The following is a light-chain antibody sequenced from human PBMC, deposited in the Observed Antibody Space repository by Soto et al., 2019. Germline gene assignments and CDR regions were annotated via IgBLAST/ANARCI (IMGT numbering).Light chain of an antibody. CDR1: QDISSY. J-gene: IGKJ1*01. Sequence: DIQLTQSPSFLSASVGDRVTITCRASQDISSYLAWYQQKPGNAPKLLIYAASTLQSGVPSRFSGSGSGTEFTLTISSLQPEDFATYYCQQLNSYPRTFGQGTKVEIK. CDR2: AAS. CDR3: QQLNSYPRT. V-gene: IGKV1-9*01.